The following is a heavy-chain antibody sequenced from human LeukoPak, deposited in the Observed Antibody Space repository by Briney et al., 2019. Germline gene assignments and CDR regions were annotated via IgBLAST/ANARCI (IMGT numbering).Heavy chain of an antibody. CDR2: ISWSGDNT. CDR1: GFIFSTYA. D-gene: IGHD2-2*02. Sequence: GGSLRLSCAASGFIFSTYAVSWVRQAPGKRLEWVSVISWSGDNTYYADSVKGRFTISRDNSKNTLYLQMNSLRAEDTALYYCAKAGCTSTSCYNNNWGQGTLVTVSS. V-gene: IGHV3-23*01. CDR3: AKAGCTSTSCYNNN. J-gene: IGHJ4*02.